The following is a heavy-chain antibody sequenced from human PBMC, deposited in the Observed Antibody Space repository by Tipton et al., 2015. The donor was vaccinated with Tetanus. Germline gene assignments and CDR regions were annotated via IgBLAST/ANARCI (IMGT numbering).Heavy chain of an antibody. D-gene: IGHD6-25*01. CDR3: ARVQEQRIYYYGMDV. V-gene: IGHV1-18*01. CDR2: ISAYNGKT. CDR1: GYTFSNYG. J-gene: IGHJ6*02. Sequence: QSGPEVKKPGASVKVSCKTSGYTFSNYGVSWVRQAPGQGLEWMGWISAYNGKTKYAQRLQGRVTMTTDRSASTAYMDLRRLRSDDTAVYYCARVQEQRIYYYGMDVWGQGTTVTVSS.